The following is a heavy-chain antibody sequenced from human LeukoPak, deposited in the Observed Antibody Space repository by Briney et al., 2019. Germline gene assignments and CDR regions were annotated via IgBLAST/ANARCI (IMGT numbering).Heavy chain of an antibody. D-gene: IGHD2-15*01. Sequence: SETLSLTCTVSGGSISSYYWSWIRQPPGRVLEWIGHIYYTGSSSYNPSLKSRVTTSVDTSKNQVSLKLSSVTAADTAVYYCARRVAGWFDPWGQGTLVTVSP. V-gene: IGHV4-59*08. CDR1: GGSISSYY. CDR3: ARRVAGWFDP. CDR2: IYYTGSS. J-gene: IGHJ5*02.